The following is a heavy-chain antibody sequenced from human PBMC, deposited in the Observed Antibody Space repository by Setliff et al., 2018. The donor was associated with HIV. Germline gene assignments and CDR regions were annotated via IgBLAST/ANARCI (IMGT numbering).Heavy chain of an antibody. CDR1: GYSFRAYY. Sequence: ASVKVSCKASGYSFRAYYMHWVRQAPGKGLEWLGRVDPAGGETVYADKFQGRVTISADTSIAMAYMEFRSLTSDDTAMYYCATVYYYESRDIFYRVEYFHHWGQGTLVTVSS. V-gene: IGHV1-69-2*01. CDR3: ATVYYYESRDIFYRVEYFHH. CDR2: VDPAGGET. D-gene: IGHD3-22*01. J-gene: IGHJ1*01.